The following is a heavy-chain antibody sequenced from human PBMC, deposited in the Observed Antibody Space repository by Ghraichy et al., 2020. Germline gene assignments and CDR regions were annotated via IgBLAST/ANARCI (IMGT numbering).Heavy chain of an antibody. D-gene: IGHD4-17*01. Sequence: GGSLRLSCAASGFTFSDYYMSWIRQAPGKGLEWVSYISSSGSTIYYADSVKGRFTISRDNAKNSLYLQMNSLRAEDTAVYYCARGGDYDYYYYYGMDVWGQGTTVTVSS. CDR1: GFTFSDYY. CDR3: ARGGDYDYYYYYGMDV. CDR2: ISSSGSTI. V-gene: IGHV3-11*01. J-gene: IGHJ6*02.